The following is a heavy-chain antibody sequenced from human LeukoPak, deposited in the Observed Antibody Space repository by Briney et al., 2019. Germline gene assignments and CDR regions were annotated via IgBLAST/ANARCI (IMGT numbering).Heavy chain of an antibody. J-gene: IGHJ4*02. D-gene: IGHD5-24*01. V-gene: IGHV1-18*04. CDR3: ARGRRTTIPKY. Sequence: GASVKVSCRASGYIFTDYGVSWVRQAPGQGLEWMGWVSPNSGNTNYPQKFQDRVTMTTDTSTTTAYMELKGLTSDDTAVYYCARGRRTTIPKYWGQGTRVNVSS. CDR1: GYIFTDYG. CDR2: VSPNSGNT.